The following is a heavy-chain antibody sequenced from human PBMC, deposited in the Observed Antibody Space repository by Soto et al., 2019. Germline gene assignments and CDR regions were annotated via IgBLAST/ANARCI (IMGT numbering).Heavy chain of an antibody. CDR2: IYYTGGT. CDR3: SRDRSMSATFDS. D-gene: IGHD1-26*01. CDR1: GGSISSGRYY. Sequence: SETLSLTCTVSGGSISSGRYYWTWIRQLPGKGLEYIGYIYYTGGTYYNPSLKSRVTISVDTSKGQCSLNLGSVTAADTAVYDCSRDRSMSATFDSWGQGSLGTSPQ. J-gene: IGHJ4*02. V-gene: IGHV4-31*03.